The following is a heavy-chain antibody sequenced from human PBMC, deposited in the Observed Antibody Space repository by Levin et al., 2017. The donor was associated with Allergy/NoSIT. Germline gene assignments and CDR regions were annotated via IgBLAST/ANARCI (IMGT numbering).Heavy chain of an antibody. CDR2: IYTSGST. J-gene: IGHJ4*02. V-gene: IGHV4-4*07. CDR3: ARDYYYDSSGQAYYFDY. Sequence: SQTLSLTCTVSGGSISSYYWSWIRQPAGKGLEWIGRIYTSGSTNYNPSLKSRVTMSVDTSKNQFSLKLSSVTAADTAVYYCARDYYYDSSGQAYYFDYWGQGTLVTVSS. CDR1: GGSISSYY. D-gene: IGHD3-22*01.